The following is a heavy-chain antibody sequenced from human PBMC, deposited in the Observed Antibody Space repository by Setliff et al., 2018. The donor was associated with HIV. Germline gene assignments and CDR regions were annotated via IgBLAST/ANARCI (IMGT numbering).Heavy chain of an antibody. D-gene: IGHD3-10*01. Sequence: VASVKVSCKASGYTFSSYGISWVRQAPGQGVEWMGWIGAYNGNTNYAQKLQGRVTMTTGTSTSTAYMELRSLRSDDTAVYYCARAGPSGYYGSGSPYYYYYGMDVWGQGTTVTVSS. CDR1: GYTFSSYG. CDR3: ARAGPSGYYGSGSPYYYYYGMDV. J-gene: IGHJ6*02. CDR2: IGAYNGNT. V-gene: IGHV1-18*01.